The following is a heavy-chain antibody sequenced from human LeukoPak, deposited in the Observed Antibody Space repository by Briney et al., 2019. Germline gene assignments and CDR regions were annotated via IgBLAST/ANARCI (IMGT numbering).Heavy chain of an antibody. CDR2: INHSGST. V-gene: IGHV4-34*01. D-gene: IGHD3-10*01. CDR1: GGSFSDYY. J-gene: IGHJ4*02. CDR3: ARGVVLLWFGELPPQFDY. Sequence: SETLSLTCAVYGGSFSDYYWSWIRQPPGKGLEWIGEINHSGSTNYNPSLKSRVTISVDTSKNQFSLKLSSVTAADTAVYYCARGVVLLWFGELPPQFDYWGQGTLVTVSS.